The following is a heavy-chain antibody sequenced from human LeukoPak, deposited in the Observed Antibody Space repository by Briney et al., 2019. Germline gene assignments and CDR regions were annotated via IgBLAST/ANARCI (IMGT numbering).Heavy chain of an antibody. Sequence: PSETLSLTCTVSGGSISNYFWNWIRQPPGKGLEFIGYIYYTGSTNYNPSLKSRVTMSVDTSKNQFSLNLRSVTPEDTAVYYCVASGVTMVRGVDYYYMDVWGKGTTVTISS. V-gene: IGHV4-59*01. CDR3: VASGVTMVRGVDYYYMDV. J-gene: IGHJ6*03. CDR1: GGSISNYF. D-gene: IGHD3-10*01. CDR2: IYYTGST.